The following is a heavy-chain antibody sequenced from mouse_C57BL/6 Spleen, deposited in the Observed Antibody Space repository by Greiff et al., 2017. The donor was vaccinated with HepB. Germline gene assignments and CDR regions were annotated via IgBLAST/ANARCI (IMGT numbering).Heavy chain of an antibody. CDR1: GYTFTDYY. CDR3: ASSSYGYAMDY. J-gene: IGHJ4*01. V-gene: IGHV1-26*01. Sequence: EVKLQQSGPELVKPGASVKISCKASGYTFTDYYMNWVKQSHGKSLEWIGDINPNNGGTSYNQKFKGKATLTVDKSSSTAYMELRSLTSEDSAVYYCASSSYGYAMDYWGQGTSVTVSS. CDR2: INPNNGGT. D-gene: IGHD1-1*01.